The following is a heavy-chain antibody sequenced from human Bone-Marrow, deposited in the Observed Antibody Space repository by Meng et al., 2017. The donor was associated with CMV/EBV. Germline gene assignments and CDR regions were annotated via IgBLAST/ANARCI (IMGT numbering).Heavy chain of an antibody. V-gene: IGHV3-74*01. CDR2: TNGDGSLT. J-gene: IGHJ4*02. CDR1: GFTLSRYW. D-gene: IGHD3-10*01. Sequence: GESLKISCAASGFTLSRYWMHWVRQVPGKGLVWVSRTNGDGSLTNYADAVEGRFTISRDNAKNTLFLQMNSLRVEDTAVYYCSRDLAGRDDYWGPGTLVTVSS. CDR3: SRDLAGRDDY.